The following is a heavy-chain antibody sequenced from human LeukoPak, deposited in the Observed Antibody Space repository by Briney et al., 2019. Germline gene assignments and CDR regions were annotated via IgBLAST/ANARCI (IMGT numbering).Heavy chain of an antibody. CDR1: GFTLSDHW. J-gene: IGHJ6*02. CDR2: VNRDGSET. V-gene: IGHV3-7*03. Sequence: GGSLRLSCAASGFTLSDHWMTWVRQVPGRGPEWVANVNRDGSETYYLDSVKGRFTISKDNAKNSLYLQMNSLRAEDTALYHCARNNGMDVWGQGTTVIVSS. CDR3: ARNNGMDV.